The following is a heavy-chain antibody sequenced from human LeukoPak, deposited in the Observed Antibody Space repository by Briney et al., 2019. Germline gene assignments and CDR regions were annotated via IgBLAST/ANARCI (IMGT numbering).Heavy chain of an antibody. CDR1: GFTFNSYE. J-gene: IGHJ4*02. Sequence: GGSLRLSCAASGFTFNSYEMNWVRQAPGKGLEWVSFVSSSGSTIYYAGSVKGRFTISRDNAKNSLYLQMNSLRAEDTAVYYCAKDRGDGYTRNFDSWGQGTLVTVSS. V-gene: IGHV3-48*03. CDR2: VSSSGSTI. D-gene: IGHD5-24*01. CDR3: AKDRGDGYTRNFDS.